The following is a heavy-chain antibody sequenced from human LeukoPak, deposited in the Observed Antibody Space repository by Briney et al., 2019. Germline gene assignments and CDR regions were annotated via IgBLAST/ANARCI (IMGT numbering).Heavy chain of an antibody. CDR2: ISYDGSNK. D-gene: IGHD2-8*01. Sequence: PGGSLRLSCAASGFAFSSYAMHWVRQAPGKGLEWVAVISYDGSNKYYADSVKGRFTISRDNSKNTLYLQMNSLRAEDTAVYYCAQVWCTNGVCYPWVQGTLVTVSS. V-gene: IGHV3-30-3*02. CDR1: GFAFSSYA. CDR3: AQVWCTNGVCYP. J-gene: IGHJ5*02.